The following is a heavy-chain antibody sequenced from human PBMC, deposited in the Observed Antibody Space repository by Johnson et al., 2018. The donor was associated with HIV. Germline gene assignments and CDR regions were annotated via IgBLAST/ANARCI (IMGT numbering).Heavy chain of an antibody. CDR2: MWYDGSNK. Sequence: QVQLVESGGGVVQPGGSLRLSCVASGFTFSNYGMHWVRQAPDKGLEWVAVMWYDGSNKYYADSVKGRFIISRDNSKNTLLLQMNSLRAEDTAVYYCAKCIWVSSLIDAFDIWGQGTRVTVSS. J-gene: IGHJ3*02. D-gene: IGHD6-13*01. V-gene: IGHV3-33*06. CDR1: GFTFSNYG. CDR3: AKCIWVSSLIDAFDI.